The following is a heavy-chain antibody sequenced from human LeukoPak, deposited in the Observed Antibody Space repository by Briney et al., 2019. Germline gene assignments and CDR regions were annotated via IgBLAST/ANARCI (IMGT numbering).Heavy chain of an antibody. D-gene: IGHD3-22*01. Sequence: PGGSLRLSCAASGFTFSSYGMHWVRQAPGKGLEWVAVISYDGSNKYYADFVKGRFTISRDNSKNTLYLQMNSLRAEDTAVYYCAKDSSDYYYYGMDVWGQGTTVTVSS. CDR3: AKDSSDYYYYGMDV. V-gene: IGHV3-30*18. J-gene: IGHJ6*02. CDR1: GFTFSSYG. CDR2: ISYDGSNK.